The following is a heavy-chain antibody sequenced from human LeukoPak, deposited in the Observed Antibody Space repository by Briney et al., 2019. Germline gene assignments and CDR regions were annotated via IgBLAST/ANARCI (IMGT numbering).Heavy chain of an antibody. CDR1: GFTSTKYA. J-gene: IGHJ4*02. Sequence: GGSLRLSCAASGFTSTKYAMNWVRQAPGKGLEWVSVLIGSSGSTDYADSVKGRFTMSRDISKNTLLLQMNSLRAEDTAIYYCAKGAYDYIEIAYFDSWGQGTLVTVSS. CDR3: AKGAYDYIEIAYFDS. V-gene: IGHV3-23*01. CDR2: LIGSSGST. D-gene: IGHD5-12*01.